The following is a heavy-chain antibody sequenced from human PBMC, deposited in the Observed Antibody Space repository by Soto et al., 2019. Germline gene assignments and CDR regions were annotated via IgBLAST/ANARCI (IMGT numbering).Heavy chain of an antibody. CDR2: IHYRGRT. CDR1: GGSIKSGGYY. Sequence: QVQLQESGPGLVKPSDTLSLTCNVSGGSIKSGGYYWGWIRQPPGKGLEWIGYIHYRGRTSYNPSLERRATISLDTSGHHFSLRLTSVTAADTAVYYCARCRDAFGFDSWGQGTLVTVSS. D-gene: IGHD2-15*01. CDR3: ARCRDAFGFDS. J-gene: IGHJ4*02. V-gene: IGHV4-30-4*01.